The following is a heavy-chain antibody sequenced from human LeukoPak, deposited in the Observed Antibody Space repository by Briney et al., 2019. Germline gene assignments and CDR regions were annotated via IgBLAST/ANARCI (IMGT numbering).Heavy chain of an antibody. CDR2: IIPIFGTA. J-gene: IGHJ4*02. V-gene: IGHV1-69*13. Sequence: PWASVKVSCKASGGTFSSYAISWVRQAPGQGLEWMGGIIPIFGTANYAQKFQGRVTITADESTSTAYMELSSLRSEDTAVYYCARDQVLYCSGGSCHPYSRGAFDYWGQGTLVTVSS. CDR3: ARDQVLYCSGGSCHPYSRGAFDY. D-gene: IGHD2-15*01. CDR1: GGTFSSYA.